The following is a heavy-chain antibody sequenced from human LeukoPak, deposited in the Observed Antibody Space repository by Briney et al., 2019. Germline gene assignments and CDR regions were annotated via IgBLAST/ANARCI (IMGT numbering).Heavy chain of an antibody. CDR3: AKGVMPNYYSGMDV. Sequence: GGSLRLSCAASGFTFSSYAMSWVRQAPGKGLEWVSVISGSGGSTYYADSVRGRFTISRDNSKNTLYLQMNSLRADDTAVYYCAKGVMPNYYSGMDVGGQGTTVTVSS. V-gene: IGHV3-23*01. J-gene: IGHJ6*02. D-gene: IGHD2-2*01. CDR2: ISGSGGST. CDR1: GFTFSSYA.